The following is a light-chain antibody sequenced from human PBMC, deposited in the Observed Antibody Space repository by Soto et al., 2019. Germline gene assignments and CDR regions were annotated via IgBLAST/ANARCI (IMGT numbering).Light chain of an antibody. J-gene: IGLJ2*01. CDR3: QAWDINTMV. V-gene: IGLV3-1*01. CDR2: QDI. Sequence: SYELTQPPSVSVSPGQTASITCSEDKLGDKYASWYQQKPGQSPVLVIYQDIRRPSGIPERFSGSSSGNTATLTISGTQAMDEADYYCQAWDINTMVFGGGTKLTVL. CDR1: KLGDKY.